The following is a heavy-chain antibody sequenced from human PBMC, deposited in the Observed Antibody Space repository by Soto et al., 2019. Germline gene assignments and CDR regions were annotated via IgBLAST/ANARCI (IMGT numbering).Heavy chain of an antibody. J-gene: IGHJ5*02. CDR2: IYYSGST. CDR3: PSSVVVVTFPKWFDP. D-gene: IGHD2-21*02. V-gene: IGHV4-39*01. CDR1: GGSISSSSYY. Sequence: ASETLSLTCTVSGGSISSSSYYWGWIRQPPGKGLEWIGSIYYSGSTYYNPSLKSRVTISVDTSRNQFSLKLSSVTAADTAVYYCPSSVVVVTFPKWFDPWGQGTMVTVSS.